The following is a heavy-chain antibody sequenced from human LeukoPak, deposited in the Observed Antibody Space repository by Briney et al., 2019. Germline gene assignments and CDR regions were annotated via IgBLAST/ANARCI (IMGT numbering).Heavy chain of an antibody. CDR1: GGSISSGGYS. V-gene: IGHV4-30-2*01. CDR2: IYHSGST. D-gene: IGHD2/OR15-2a*01. J-gene: IGHJ4*02. Sequence: KPSETLSLTCAVSGGSISSGGYSWSWIRQPPGKGLEWIGYIYHSGSTYYNPSLKSRVTISVDRSKNQFSLKLSSVTAADTAVYYCASFLDWARPGYFDYWGQGTLVTVSS. CDR3: ASFLDWARPGYFDY.